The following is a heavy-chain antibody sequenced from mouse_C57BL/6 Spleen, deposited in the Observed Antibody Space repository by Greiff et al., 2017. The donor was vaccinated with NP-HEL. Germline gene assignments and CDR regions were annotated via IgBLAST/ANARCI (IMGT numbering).Heavy chain of an antibody. V-gene: IGHV1-59*01. CDR3: ARPRSGYFDV. D-gene: IGHD1-1*01. CDR2: IDPSDSYT. Sequence: VQLQQPGAELVRPGTSVKLSCKASGYTFTSYWMHWVKQRPGQGLEWIGVIDPSDSYTNYNQKFKGKATLTVDTSSSTAYMQLSSLTSEDSAVYYCARPRSGYFDVWGTGTTVTVSS. J-gene: IGHJ1*03. CDR1: GYTFTSYW.